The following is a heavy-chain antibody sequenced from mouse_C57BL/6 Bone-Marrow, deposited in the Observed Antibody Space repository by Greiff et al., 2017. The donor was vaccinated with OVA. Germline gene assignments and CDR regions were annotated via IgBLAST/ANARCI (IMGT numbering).Heavy chain of an antibody. CDR1: GFTFSSYG. CDR3: ASHYGSSYR. J-gene: IGHJ2*01. V-gene: IGHV5-6*01. D-gene: IGHD1-1*01. CDR2: ISSGGSYT. Sequence: EVQVVESGGDLVKPGGSLKLSCAASGFTFSSYGMSWVRQTPDKRLEWVATISSGGSYTYYPDSVKGRFTISRDNAKNTLYLQMSSLKSEDTAMYYCASHYGSSYRWGQGTTLTVSS.